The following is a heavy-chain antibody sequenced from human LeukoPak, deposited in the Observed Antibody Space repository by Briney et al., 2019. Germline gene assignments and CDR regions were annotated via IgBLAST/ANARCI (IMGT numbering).Heavy chain of an antibody. CDR1: GGTFSSYA. V-gene: IGHV1-69*04. CDR2: IIPILGIA. D-gene: IGHD3-10*01. CDR3: ARDVSMVRGVFPDYFDY. Sequence: SVKVSCKASGGTFSSYAISWVRQAPGQGLEWMGRIIPILGIANYAQKFQGRVTITADKSTSTAYMELSSLRSEDTAVYYCARDVSMVRGVFPDYFDYWGQGTLVTVSS. J-gene: IGHJ4*02.